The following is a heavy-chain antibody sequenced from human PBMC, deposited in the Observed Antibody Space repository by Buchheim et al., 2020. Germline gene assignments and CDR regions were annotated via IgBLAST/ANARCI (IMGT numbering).Heavy chain of an antibody. CDR1: GFTFSSYE. Sequence: EVQLVESGGGLEQSGGSLRLSCAASGFTFSSYEMSWVRQAPGKGLEWVSYISSSGTTVYYADSVKGRFTISRDNAKNLLYLQMNSLRAEDTAVYYCARDYRTGTWQRKGIDYWGQGTL. V-gene: IGHV3-48*03. J-gene: IGHJ4*02. D-gene: IGHD1-14*01. CDR2: ISSSGTTV. CDR3: ARDYRTGTWQRKGIDY.